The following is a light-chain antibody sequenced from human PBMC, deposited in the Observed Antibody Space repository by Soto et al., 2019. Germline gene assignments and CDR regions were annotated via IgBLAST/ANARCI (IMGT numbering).Light chain of an antibody. CDR2: GAS. Sequence: EIVLTQSPGTLSLSPGERATLSCRASQSVSSNYLAWYQHKPGQAPRLLIYGASSRATGIPDRFSGSGSGTDFTLIISRLEPEDFAVYYCQQYGNSPITFGQGTRLEIK. J-gene: IGKJ5*01. CDR1: QSVSSNY. V-gene: IGKV3-20*01. CDR3: QQYGNSPIT.